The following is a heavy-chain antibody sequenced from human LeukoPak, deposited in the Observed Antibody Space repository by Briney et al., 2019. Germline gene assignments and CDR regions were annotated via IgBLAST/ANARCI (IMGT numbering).Heavy chain of an antibody. V-gene: IGHV1-18*01. J-gene: IGHJ3*02. CDR3: ARGFWLQWGELGAFDI. CDR2: ISAYNGNT. CDR1: GYTFTSYG. Sequence: ASVKVSCKASGYTFTSYGISWVRQAPGQGLEWMGWISAYNGNTNYAQKLQGRVTMTTDTSTSTAYMELRSLRSDDTAVYYCARGFWLQWGELGAFDIRGQGTMVTVSS. D-gene: IGHD5-24*01.